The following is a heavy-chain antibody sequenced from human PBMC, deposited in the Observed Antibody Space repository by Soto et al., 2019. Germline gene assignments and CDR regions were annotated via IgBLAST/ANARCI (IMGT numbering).Heavy chain of an antibody. J-gene: IGHJ3*02. Sequence: PGGSLRLSCAASGFTFSSYAMSWVRQAPGKGLEWVSAISGSGGSTYYADSVKGRFTISRDNSKNTLYLQMNSLRAEDTAVYYCAKFSPIVVVPAAKFYAFDIWGQGTMVTVSS. CDR1: GFTFSSYA. D-gene: IGHD2-2*01. V-gene: IGHV3-23*01. CDR3: AKFSPIVVVPAAKFYAFDI. CDR2: ISGSGGST.